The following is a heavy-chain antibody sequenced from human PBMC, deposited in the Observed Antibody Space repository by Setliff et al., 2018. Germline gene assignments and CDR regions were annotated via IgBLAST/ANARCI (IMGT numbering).Heavy chain of an antibody. CDR1: GFTFSNYE. J-gene: IGHJ4*02. CDR2: ISNSGGVK. D-gene: IGHD3-22*01. V-gene: IGHV3-48*03. CDR3: ARVGAGYYDSSGPATYFDY. Sequence: GGSLRLSCVASGFTFSNYEMNWVRQAPGKGLEWVSYISNSGGVKYYADSVKGRFTISRDNSKNTLYLQMNSLRAEDTAVYYCARVGAGYYDSSGPATYFDYWGQGTLVTVSS.